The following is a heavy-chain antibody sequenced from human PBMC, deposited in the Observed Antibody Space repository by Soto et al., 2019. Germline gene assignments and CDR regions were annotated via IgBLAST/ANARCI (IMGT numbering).Heavy chain of an antibody. D-gene: IGHD2-15*01. CDR2: IYYSGST. CDR1: GGSISSSSYY. J-gene: IGHJ4*02. CDR3: ARLRYCSGGSCYSGYSYYFDY. Sequence: QLQLQESGPGLVKPSETLSLTCTVSGGSISSSSYYWGWIRQPPGKGLEWIGSIYYSGSTYYNPSLKSRVPISVATSKNQFSLKLSSVTAADTAVYYCARLRYCSGGSCYSGYSYYFDYWGQGTLVTVSS. V-gene: IGHV4-39*01.